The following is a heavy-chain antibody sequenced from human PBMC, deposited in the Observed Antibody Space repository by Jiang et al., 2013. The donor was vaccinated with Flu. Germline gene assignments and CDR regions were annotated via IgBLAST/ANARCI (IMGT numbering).Heavy chain of an antibody. J-gene: IGHJ6*02. CDR2: ISYDGSNK. CDR1: GFTFSNYG. V-gene: IGHV3-30*03. Sequence: QPGRSLSLSCAASGFTFSNYGMHWVRQAPGKGLEWVAVISYDGSNKYYADSVKGRFTISRDNSKNTLYLQMNSLRAEDTAVYWCYYGSGSYLDYGMDVWGQGTTVTVSS. CDR3: YYGSGSYLDYGMDV. D-gene: IGHD3-10*01.